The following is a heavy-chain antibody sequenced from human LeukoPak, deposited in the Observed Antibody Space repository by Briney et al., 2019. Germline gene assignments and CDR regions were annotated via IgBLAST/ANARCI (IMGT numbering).Heavy chain of an antibody. J-gene: IGHJ4*02. Sequence: SETLSLTCAVYGGSFSGYYWSWIRQPPGKGLEWIGEINHSGSTNYNPSLKSRVTISVDTSMNQFSLKLSSVTAADTAVYYCARVGSAGTDYWGQGTLVTVSS. CDR3: ARVGSAGTDY. V-gene: IGHV4-34*01. CDR1: GGSFSGYY. CDR2: INHSGST. D-gene: IGHD6-19*01.